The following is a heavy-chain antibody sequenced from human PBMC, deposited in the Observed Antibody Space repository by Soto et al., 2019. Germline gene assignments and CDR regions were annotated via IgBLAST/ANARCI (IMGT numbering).Heavy chain of an antibody. CDR1: GGSIGNGSFF. V-gene: IGHV4-31*03. CDR2: IYYSGTT. Sequence: SETLSLTCTVSGGSIGNGSFFWTWIRQHPGKGLEWIGNIYYSGTTSYNPSLESRLSISVDTSKNHFSLKLTSVTAADTAVYYCARLPFCSGGSCYSRGIDPWGQGTLVTVSS. CDR3: ARLPFCSGGSCYSRGIDP. D-gene: IGHD2-15*01. J-gene: IGHJ5*02.